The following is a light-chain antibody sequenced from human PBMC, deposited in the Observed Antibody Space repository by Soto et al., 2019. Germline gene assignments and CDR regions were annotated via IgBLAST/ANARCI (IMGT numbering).Light chain of an antibody. V-gene: IGKV1-39*01. Sequence: DIQMTQSPSSLSASVGDRVTITCRASQSISSYLNWYQQKPGKAPKVLIYDASSLQSGVPSRFSGSGTGTDFTLTISSLQHEDFATYYCQQSYSMSWTFGQGTKVEIK. J-gene: IGKJ1*01. CDR1: QSISSY. CDR3: QQSYSMSWT. CDR2: DAS.